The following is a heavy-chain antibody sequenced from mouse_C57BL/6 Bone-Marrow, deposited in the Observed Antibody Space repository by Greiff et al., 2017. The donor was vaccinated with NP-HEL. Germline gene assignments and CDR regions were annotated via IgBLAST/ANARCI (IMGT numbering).Heavy chain of an antibody. CDR2: IDPENGDT. Sequence: VQLQQSGAELVRPGDSVKLSCTASGFNIKDDYMHWVKQRPEQGLEWIGWIDPENGDTEYASKFQGKAPIPADTSSNTAYLPLSSLTSEETAVYYCTFYGDEGAMDYWGQGTSVTVSS. CDR3: TFYGDEGAMDY. J-gene: IGHJ4*01. V-gene: IGHV14-4*01. CDR1: GFNIKDDY. D-gene: IGHD2-13*01.